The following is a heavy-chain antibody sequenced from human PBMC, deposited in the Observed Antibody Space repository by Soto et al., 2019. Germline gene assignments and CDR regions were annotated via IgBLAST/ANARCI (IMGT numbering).Heavy chain of an antibody. J-gene: IGHJ6*02. V-gene: IGHV1-69*06. Sequence: GASVKVSCKASGGTFSSYAISWVRQAPGQGLEWMGGIIPIFGTANYAQKFQGRVTITADKSTSTAYMELSSLRSEDTAVYYCARVPLILGYCSSTSCYRDRYGMDVWGQGTTVTVSS. CDR2: IIPIFGTA. CDR1: GGTFSSYA. D-gene: IGHD2-2*01. CDR3: ARVPLILGYCSSTSCYRDRYGMDV.